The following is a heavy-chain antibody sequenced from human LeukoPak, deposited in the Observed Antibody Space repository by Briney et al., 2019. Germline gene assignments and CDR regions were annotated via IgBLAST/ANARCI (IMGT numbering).Heavy chain of an antibody. CDR1: GFTFDDYD. CDR2: ISWSSGNI. V-gene: IGHV3-9*01. Sequence: GGSLRLSCAASGFTFDDYDMHWVRQAPGKGLEWIAGISWSSGNIGYADSVKGRFTISRDNAENSLHLELNSLRHEDTAVYLCGRDAWRRAFNYGMDVWGQGTTVAVSS. J-gene: IGHJ6*02. D-gene: IGHD5-12*01. CDR3: GRDAWRRAFNYGMDV.